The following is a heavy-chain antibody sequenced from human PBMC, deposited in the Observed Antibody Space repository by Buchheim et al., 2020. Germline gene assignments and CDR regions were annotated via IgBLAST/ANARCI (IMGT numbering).Heavy chain of an antibody. V-gene: IGHV1-8*01. Sequence: QVQLVQSGAEVKKPGASVKVSCKASGYTFTSYDINWVRQATGQGLEWMGWMNPNSGNTGYAQKFQGRVTMTRNTSISTAYMELSSLRAEDTAVYYCARGKRFLEWLLSVPILGSVDGWFDPWGQGTL. CDR1: GYTFTSYD. D-gene: IGHD3-3*01. J-gene: IGHJ5*02. CDR2: MNPNSGNT. CDR3: ARGKRFLEWLLSVPILGSVDGWFDP.